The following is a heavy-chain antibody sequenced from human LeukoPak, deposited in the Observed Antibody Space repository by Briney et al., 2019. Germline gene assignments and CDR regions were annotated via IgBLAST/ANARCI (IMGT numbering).Heavy chain of an antibody. CDR2: IKRKSDGGTA. D-gene: IGHD1-26*01. J-gene: IGHJ4*02. CDR1: EFTFSNAW. V-gene: IGHV3-15*01. Sequence: PGGSLRLSCAASEFTFSNAWMGWVRQAPGKGVEWVGRIKRKSDGGTAEYAAPVKGRFTISRDDSKNTLYLQMSSLSTEDTAVYYCGTALRWEESRDYWGQGTLVTVSS. CDR3: GTALRWEESRDY.